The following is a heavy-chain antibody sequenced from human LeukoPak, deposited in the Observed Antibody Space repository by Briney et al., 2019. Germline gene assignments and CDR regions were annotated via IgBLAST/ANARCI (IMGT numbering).Heavy chain of an antibody. CDR3: AKDHYGDFFGFDY. CDR2: ISYDGSNK. CDR1: GFTFSSYG. J-gene: IGHJ4*02. V-gene: IGHV3-30*18. D-gene: IGHD4-17*01. Sequence: GRSLRLSCAASGFTFSSYGMHWVRQAPGKGLEWVAVISYDGSNKNYADYVKGRFTISRDNSKNTLYLQMNSLRAEDTAVYYCAKDHYGDFFGFDYWGQGTLVTVSS.